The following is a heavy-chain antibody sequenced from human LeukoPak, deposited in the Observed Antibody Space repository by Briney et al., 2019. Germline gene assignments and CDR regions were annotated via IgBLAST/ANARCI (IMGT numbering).Heavy chain of an antibody. CDR1: GFTSGGYG. Sequence: GGSLRLSCAGSGFTSGGYGMHWFRQTPGKGLEWVAVIAYDGSRAFYAGSVKGRFTISRDNSKNTMSVQMDDLRAEDTAVYYCTRYNNDHFDYWGQGTLVTVSS. J-gene: IGHJ4*02. CDR3: TRYNNDHFDY. D-gene: IGHD1-14*01. CDR2: IAYDGSRA. V-gene: IGHV3-33*01.